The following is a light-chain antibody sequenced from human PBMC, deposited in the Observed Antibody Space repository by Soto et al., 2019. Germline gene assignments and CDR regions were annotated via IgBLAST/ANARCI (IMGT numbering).Light chain of an antibody. Sequence: QSVLTQPPSVSAAPGQKVTISCSGRSSNIGKNYVSWYQQLPRTAPKLLIYDNNKRPSGIPDRFSGSKSGTSAILGITGLQTGDEADYYCGTWDNSLSAYVFGTGTKLTVL. V-gene: IGLV1-51*01. CDR1: SSNIGKNY. CDR3: GTWDNSLSAYV. CDR2: DNN. J-gene: IGLJ1*01.